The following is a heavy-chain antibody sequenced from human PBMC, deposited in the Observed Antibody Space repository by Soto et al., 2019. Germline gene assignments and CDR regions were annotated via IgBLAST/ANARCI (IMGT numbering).Heavy chain of an antibody. J-gene: IGHJ4*02. Sequence: SETLSLTCAVSGGSISSGGYSWSWIRQPPGKGLEWIGYMYHSGSTYYNPSLKSRVTISVDTSKNQFSLKLSSVTAADTAVYYCARGRTSSPTPGDYWGQGTLVTVSS. CDR1: GGSISSGGYS. D-gene: IGHD2-2*01. V-gene: IGHV4-30-2*05. CDR2: MYHSGST. CDR3: ARGRTSSPTPGDY.